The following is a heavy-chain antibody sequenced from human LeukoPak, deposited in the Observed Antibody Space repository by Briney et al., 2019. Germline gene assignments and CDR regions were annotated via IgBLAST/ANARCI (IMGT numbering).Heavy chain of an antibody. CDR2: ISGSGDNT. CDR3: AKRSGYTTGWFFDF. CDR1: GSSFSSYA. J-gene: IGHJ4*02. D-gene: IGHD6-19*01. Sequence: GGSLRLSCAASGSSFSSYAMSWVRQAPGKGLEWVSSISGSGDNTYYAESVKGRFTISRDNSKNTLFLQMNSLRAEDTAVFYCAKRSGYTTGWFFDFWGQGTLVTVSS. V-gene: IGHV3-23*01.